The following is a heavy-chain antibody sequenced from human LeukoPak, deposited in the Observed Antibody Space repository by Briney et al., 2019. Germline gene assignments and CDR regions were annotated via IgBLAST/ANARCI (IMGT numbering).Heavy chain of an antibody. D-gene: IGHD2-21*02. CDR1: GYTFTSYG. CDR3: ARDGVFRFEVGDVYYYYMDV. J-gene: IGHJ6*03. Sequence: GASVKVSCKASGYTFTSYGISWVRQAPGQGLECMGWINPNSGDTKYAQKFQGRVTMTRDTSNNTVYMDLTRLIFDDTAMYYCARDGVFRFEVGDVYYYYMDVWGKGTTVIISS. V-gene: IGHV1-2*02. CDR2: INPNSGDT.